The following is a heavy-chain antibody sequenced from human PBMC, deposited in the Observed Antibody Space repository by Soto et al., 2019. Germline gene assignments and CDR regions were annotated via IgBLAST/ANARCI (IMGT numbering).Heavy chain of an antibody. V-gene: IGHV1-8*01. D-gene: IGHD3-9*01. CDR1: GYTFTSYD. CDR2: MNPNSGNT. CDR3: ARARTPAEQTDYDILPAY. Sequence: QVQLVQSGAEVKKPGASVKVSCKASGYTFTSYDINWVRQATGQGLEWMGWMNPNSGNTGYAQKFQGRVTMTRNTTISTAEVELRSLGSEATDMDSWARARTPAEQTDYDILPAYGGKGTLVTVSS. J-gene: IGHJ4*02.